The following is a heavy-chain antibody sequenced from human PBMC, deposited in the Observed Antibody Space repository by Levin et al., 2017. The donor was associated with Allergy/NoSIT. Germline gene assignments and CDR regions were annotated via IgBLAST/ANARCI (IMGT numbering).Heavy chain of an antibody. CDR3: SKLTGAFVY. J-gene: IGHJ4*02. CDR2: INSSGDST. V-gene: IGHV3-23*01. D-gene: IGHD7-27*01. Sequence: PGGSLRLSCAASGFTFSSYAMNWVRQAPGKGLEWVSAINSSGDSTFYADSVKGRFTISRDNSKNTLYLQMNNLRAEDMALYYCSKLTGAFVYWGQGTLVTVSS. CDR1: GFTFSSYA.